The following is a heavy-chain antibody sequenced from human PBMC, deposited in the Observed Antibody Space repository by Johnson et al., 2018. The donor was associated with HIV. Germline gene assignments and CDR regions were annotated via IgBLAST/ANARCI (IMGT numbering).Heavy chain of an antibody. V-gene: IGHV3-30*02. CDR1: GFTFSSYG. CDR3: AKEKDYGAFDI. D-gene: IGHD3-16*01. Sequence: QVQLVESGGGLVQPGGSLRLSCAASGFTFSSYGMHWVRQAPGKGLEWLAFIRYDGSNEYYVDSVKGRFTISRDNSKNTLYLQMNSLRAEDTAMYYCAKEKDYGAFDIWGQGTMVTVSS. J-gene: IGHJ3*02. CDR2: IRYDGSNE.